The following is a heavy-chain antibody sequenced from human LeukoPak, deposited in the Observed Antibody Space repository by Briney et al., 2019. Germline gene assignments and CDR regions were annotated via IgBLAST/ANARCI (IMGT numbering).Heavy chain of an antibody. Sequence: PSETLSLTCTVSSGSTSRYYFGWIRQPPGKGLEWIGYIYYSGSTNYNPSLKSRVTISEDTSKNQFSLKLSSGTAADTAVYFCAISSSGGDFDYWGQGTLVTVSS. CDR1: SGSTSRYY. CDR3: AISSSGGDFDY. V-gene: IGHV4-59*01. J-gene: IGHJ4*02. CDR2: IYYSGST. D-gene: IGHD6-13*01.